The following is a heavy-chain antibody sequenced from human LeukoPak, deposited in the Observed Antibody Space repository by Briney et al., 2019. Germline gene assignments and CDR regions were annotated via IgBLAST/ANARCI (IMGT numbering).Heavy chain of an antibody. V-gene: IGHV1-2*02. D-gene: IGHD1-26*01. CDR1: GYTFTGYY. CDR3: ARGVVGATTRWDY. CDR2: INPNSGGT. Sequence: ASVKVSCKASGYTFTGYYMHWVRQAPGQGLEWMGWINPNSGGTNYAQKFQGRVTMTRDTSISTAYMELSRLRSDDTAVYYCARGVVGATTRWDYWGQGTLVTVSS. J-gene: IGHJ4*02.